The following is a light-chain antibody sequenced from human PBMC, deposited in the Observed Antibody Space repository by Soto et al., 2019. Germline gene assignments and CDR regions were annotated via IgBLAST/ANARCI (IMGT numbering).Light chain of an antibody. Sequence: EIVLTQSPGTLSLSPGERATLSCRASQSVSSSLAWYQQKPGQAPRLLIYDASSRATGIPARFSGIGSGTDFTLTTSSLEPEDFAVYYCQQRSNRPITFGQGTRLEIK. CDR1: QSVSSS. CDR2: DAS. V-gene: IGKV3-11*01. CDR3: QQRSNRPIT. J-gene: IGKJ5*01.